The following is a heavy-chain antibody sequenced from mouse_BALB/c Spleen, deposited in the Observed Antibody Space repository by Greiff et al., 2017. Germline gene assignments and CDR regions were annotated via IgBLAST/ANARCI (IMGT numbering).Heavy chain of an antibody. CDR1: GFSLTGFG. V-gene: IGHV2-6-7*01. CDR2: IWGDGST. J-gene: IGHJ2*01. D-gene: IGHD1-1*01. CDR3: ARDRGICGSSSFDY. Sequence: VKLMESGPGLVAPSQSLSLTCTVSGFSLTGFGVNWVRQPPGKGLEWLGMIWGDGSTDYNAALKSRLSISKNNSKSQVFLKMNSLQSDDTARYYCARDRGICGSSSFDYWGQGTTLTVSS.